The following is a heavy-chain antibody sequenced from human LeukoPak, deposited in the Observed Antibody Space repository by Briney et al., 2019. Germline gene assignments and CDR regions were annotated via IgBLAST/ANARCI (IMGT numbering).Heavy chain of an antibody. CDR2: INHSGST. Sequence: SETLSLTCAVYGGSFSGYYWSWIRQPPGKGLEWIGEINHSGSTNYNPSLKSRVPISVDTSKNQFSLKLSSVTAADTAVYYCARGIPKGRYYYGSGSPLDYWGQGTLVTVSS. V-gene: IGHV4-34*01. CDR1: GGSFSGYY. D-gene: IGHD3-10*01. CDR3: ARGIPKGRYYYGSGSPLDY. J-gene: IGHJ4*02.